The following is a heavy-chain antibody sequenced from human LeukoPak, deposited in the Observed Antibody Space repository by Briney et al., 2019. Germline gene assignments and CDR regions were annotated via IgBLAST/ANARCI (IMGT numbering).Heavy chain of an antibody. D-gene: IGHD3-9*01. J-gene: IGHJ4*02. V-gene: IGHV3-21*01. Sequence: PGGSLRLSCAASGFTFSSYSMNWVRQAPGKGLEWVSSISSSSSYIYYADSVKGRFTISRDNAKNSLYLQMNSLRAEDTAVYYCAKDRVLRYFDWLFDLDHWGQGTLVTVYS. CDR2: ISSSSSYI. CDR3: AKDRVLRYFDWLFDLDH. CDR1: GFTFSSYS.